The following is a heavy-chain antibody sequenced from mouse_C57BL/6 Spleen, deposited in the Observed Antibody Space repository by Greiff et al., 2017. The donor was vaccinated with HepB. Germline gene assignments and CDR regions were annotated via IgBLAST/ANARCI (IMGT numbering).Heavy chain of an antibody. CDR2: IDPSDSET. CDR1: GYTFTSYW. D-gene: IGHD4-1*01. V-gene: IGHV1-52*01. CDR3: ARDLLTGTDYFDY. J-gene: IGHJ2*01. Sequence: VQLQQPGAELVRPGSSVKLSCKASGYTFTSYWMHWVKQRPIQGLEWIGNIDPSDSETHYNQKFKDKATLTVDKSSSTAYMQLSSLTSEDSAVYYCARDLLTGTDYFDYWGQGTTLTVSS.